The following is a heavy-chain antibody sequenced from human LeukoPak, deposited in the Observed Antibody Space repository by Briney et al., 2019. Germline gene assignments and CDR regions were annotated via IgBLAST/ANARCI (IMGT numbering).Heavy chain of an antibody. J-gene: IGHJ6*03. V-gene: IGHV4-61*02. CDR2: LYTSGST. Sequence: PSEPLSHTRTVSCGSISSGSYYWTWIRQPAGKGLEWIGRLYTSGSTNYHPSLKSRFTISVDPSKNQFSLKLSSVTAADTAVYYCARDIIVVVPAPYYYYYYMDVWGKGTTVTVSS. CDR3: ARDIIVVVPAPYYYYYYMDV. D-gene: IGHD2-2*01. CDR1: CGSISSGSYY.